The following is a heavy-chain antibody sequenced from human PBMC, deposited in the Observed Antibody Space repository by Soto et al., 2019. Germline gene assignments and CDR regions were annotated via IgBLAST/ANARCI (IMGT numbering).Heavy chain of an antibody. CDR1: GFTVSSTY. CDR2: LYTGTDT. D-gene: IGHD2-15*01. CDR3: ATSRYTRTYSGMFLDY. V-gene: IGHV3-53*01. J-gene: IGHJ4*02. Sequence: GGSLRLSCAASGFTVSSTYLTWVRQAPGKGLEWVAILYTGTDTVYADSVKGRFTISRDSSKNTFYLQMNSLRADDTAMYFCATSRYTRTYSGMFLDYWGQGSLVTVSS.